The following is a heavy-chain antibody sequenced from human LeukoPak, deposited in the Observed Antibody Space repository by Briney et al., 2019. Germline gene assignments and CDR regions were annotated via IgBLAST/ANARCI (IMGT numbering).Heavy chain of an antibody. J-gene: IGHJ4*02. CDR1: GFTFSSYW. CDR2: ISGDGGST. D-gene: IGHD2-8*02. V-gene: IGHV3-74*01. CDR3: TKVVGYTNVFDH. Sequence: PGGSLRLSCAASGFTFSSYWMHWVRQAPGKGLVWVSLISGDGGSTSYSDSVKGRFTISRDNAKNTLYLQMNSLRAEDTAVYYCTKVVGYTNVFDHWGQGTLVTVSS.